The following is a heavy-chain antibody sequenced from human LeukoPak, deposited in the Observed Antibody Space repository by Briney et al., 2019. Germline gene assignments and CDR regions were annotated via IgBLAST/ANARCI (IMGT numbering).Heavy chain of an antibody. D-gene: IGHD6-13*01. CDR3: ARGWGSWEQQEGLFDY. Sequence: GGSLRLSCAGSGFTFSSYSMNWVRQAPGKGLEWVSYISSSSSTIYYADSVKGRFTISRDNAKNSLYLQMNSLRAEDTAVYYCARGWGSWEQQEGLFDYWGQGTLVTVSS. V-gene: IGHV3-48*04. J-gene: IGHJ4*02. CDR2: ISSSSSTI. CDR1: GFTFSSYS.